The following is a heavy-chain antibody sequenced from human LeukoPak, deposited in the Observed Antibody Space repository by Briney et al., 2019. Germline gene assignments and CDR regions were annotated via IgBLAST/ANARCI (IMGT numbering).Heavy chain of an antibody. D-gene: IGHD3-3*01. CDR2: IYYSGST. CDR3: ARESRFWSGYDYYYYMDV. J-gene: IGHJ6*03. CDR1: GGSISSYY. V-gene: IGHV4-59*01. Sequence: SETLSLTCTVSGGSISSYYWSWIRQPPGKGLEWIGYIYYSGSTNYNPSLKSRVTISVDTSKNQFSLKLSSVTAADTAVYYCARESRFWSGYDYYYYMDVWGKGTTVTVSS.